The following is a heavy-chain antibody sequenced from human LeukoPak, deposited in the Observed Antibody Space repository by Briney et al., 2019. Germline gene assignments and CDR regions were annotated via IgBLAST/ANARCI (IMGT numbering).Heavy chain of an antibody. CDR1: GGSLNSPNYY. Sequence: PSETLSLTCIVSGGSLNSPNYYWGWIRQPPGKGLEWIGSISYRGNTYYNPSLKSRVTISVDTSKNQFSLKLSSVTAADTAVYYCARRQTPDYWGQGTLVTVSS. J-gene: IGHJ4*02. D-gene: IGHD2-15*01. CDR3: ARRQTPDY. CDR2: ISYRGNT. V-gene: IGHV4-39*01.